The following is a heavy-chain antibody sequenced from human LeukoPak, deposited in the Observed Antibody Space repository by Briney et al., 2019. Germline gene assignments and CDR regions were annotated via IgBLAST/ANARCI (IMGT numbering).Heavy chain of an antibody. D-gene: IGHD4-17*01. CDR2: ISSSSSYT. CDR1: GFTFSDYY. CDR3: ARGPTDYGDYPGY. Sequence: GGSLRLSCAASGFTFSDYYMSWIRQAPGKGLEWVSYISSSSSYTNYADSVKGRFTISRDHSKNSLCLQMNCMRAQDTAVYYCARGPTDYGDYPGYWGQGTLVTVSS. V-gene: IGHV3-11*03. J-gene: IGHJ4*02.